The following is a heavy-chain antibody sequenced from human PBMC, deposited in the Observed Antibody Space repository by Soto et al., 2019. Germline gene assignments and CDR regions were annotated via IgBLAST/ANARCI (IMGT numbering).Heavy chain of an antibody. CDR2: IKEDGSEK. Sequence: PGGSLRLSCAASGFTFNGYWMSWVRQAPGKGLEWVANIKEDGSEKDYVDSAKGRFAISRDNAXXXXXXXXXXXXXXXTAMYYCARIKPGGYDYFEYWGLGTLVTVSS. V-gene: IGHV3-7*01. CDR3: ARIKPGGYDYFEY. CDR1: GFTFNGYW. J-gene: IGHJ4*02. D-gene: IGHD2-8*02.